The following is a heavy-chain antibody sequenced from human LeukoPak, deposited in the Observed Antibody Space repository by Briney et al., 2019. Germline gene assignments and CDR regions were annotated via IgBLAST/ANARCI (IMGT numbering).Heavy chain of an antibody. CDR3: AAGSQSTALIK. CDR1: GGSFSGYY. V-gene: IGHV4-34*01. D-gene: IGHD5-18*01. J-gene: IGHJ4*02. Sequence: SETLSLTCAVYGGSFSGYYWSWIRQPPGKGLEWIGEINHSGSTNYNPSLKSRVTISVDTSKNQFSLKLSSVTAADTAVYYCAAGSQSTALIKWGQGTLVTVSS. CDR2: INHSGST.